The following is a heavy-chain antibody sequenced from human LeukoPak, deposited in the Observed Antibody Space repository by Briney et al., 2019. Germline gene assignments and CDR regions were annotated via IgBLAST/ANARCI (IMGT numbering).Heavy chain of an antibody. V-gene: IGHV3-7*01. CDR1: GFSFSGSW. CDR3: ARDPLNGALDI. J-gene: IGHJ3*02. CDR2: MNPDGSAI. Sequence: GGSLRLSCTASGFSFSGSWMSWVRQLPGKGLEWLADMNPDGSAIVYVDSVKGRFTVSRNNVKNSLYLQMDGLRAEDTAVYYCARDPLNGALDIWGQGTLVTVSS.